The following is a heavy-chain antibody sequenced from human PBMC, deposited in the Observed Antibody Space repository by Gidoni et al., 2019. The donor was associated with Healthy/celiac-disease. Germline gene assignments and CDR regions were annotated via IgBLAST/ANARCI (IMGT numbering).Heavy chain of an antibody. D-gene: IGHD3-3*01. V-gene: IGHV4-39*01. CDR2: IYYSGST. J-gene: IGHJ6*02. Sequence: QLQLQESGPGLVKPSETLSLTCTVSGGSISSSSYYWGWIRQPPGKGLEWIGSIYYSGSTYYNPSLKSRVTISVDTSKNQFSLKLSSVTAADTAVYYCASSPRYYDFWSGSYGMDVWGQGTTVTVSS. CDR1: GGSISSSSYY. CDR3: ASSPRYYDFWSGSYGMDV.